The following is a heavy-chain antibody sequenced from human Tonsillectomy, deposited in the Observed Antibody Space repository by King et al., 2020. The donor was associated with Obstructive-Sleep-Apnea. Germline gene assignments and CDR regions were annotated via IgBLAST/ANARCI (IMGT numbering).Heavy chain of an antibody. J-gene: IGHJ4*02. V-gene: IGHV2-70*11. CDR3: ARLTYYYDSSGYSVFDY. Sequence: VTLKESGPALVKPTQTLTLTCTFSGFSLSTSGMCVSWIRQPPGKALEWLARIDWDDVNYYSTSLKTRLTISKDPSKNQVVLTMTNMDPVDTATYYCARLTYYYDSSGYSVFDYWGQGTLVTVSS. CDR1: GFSLSTSGMC. D-gene: IGHD3-22*01. CDR2: IDWDDVN.